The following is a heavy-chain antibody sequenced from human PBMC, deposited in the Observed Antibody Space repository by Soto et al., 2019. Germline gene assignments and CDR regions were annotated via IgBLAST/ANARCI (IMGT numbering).Heavy chain of an antibody. J-gene: IGHJ6*02. CDR1: GGTFRNYG. Sequence: SVKVSCKASGGTFRNYGISWVRQAPGQGLEWMGGIIPMLGTANCAQKFEDRATIAADEPTSTAFMELNSLTSEDAAVYYCARTEIKMLVPAISRYTYYGMDVWGQGTTVTVSS. D-gene: IGHD2-21*02. V-gene: IGHV1-69*13. CDR3: ARTEIKMLVPAISRYTYYGMDV. CDR2: IIPMLGTA.